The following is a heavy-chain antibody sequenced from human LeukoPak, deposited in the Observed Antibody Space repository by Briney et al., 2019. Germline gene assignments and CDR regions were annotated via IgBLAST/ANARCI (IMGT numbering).Heavy chain of an antibody. D-gene: IGHD4-23*01. CDR2: IYYSAST. Sequence: SETLSLTCTVSGGSISSSSYYWGWIRQPPGKGLEWIGSIYYSASTYYNPSLKSRVTISVDTSKNQFSLKLSSVTAADTAVYYCATLSRTVVVIHDAFDIWGQGTMVTVSS. CDR1: GGSISSSSYY. V-gene: IGHV4-39*01. CDR3: ATLSRTVVVIHDAFDI. J-gene: IGHJ3*02.